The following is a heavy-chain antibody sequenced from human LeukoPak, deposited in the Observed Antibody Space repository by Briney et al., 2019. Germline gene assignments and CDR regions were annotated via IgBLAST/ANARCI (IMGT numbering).Heavy chain of an antibody. V-gene: IGHV3-30*04. CDR3: ARGRIHCSGGSCYSGWFDP. J-gene: IGHJ5*02. D-gene: IGHD2-15*01. CDR2: ISYDGSNK. Sequence: PGGSLRLSCAASGFTFSSYAMHWVRQAPGKGLEWVAVISYDGSNKYYADSVKGRFTISRDNSKNTLYLQMNSLRAEDTAVYYCARGRIHCSGGSCYSGWFDPWGQGTLVTVSS. CDR1: GFTFSSYA.